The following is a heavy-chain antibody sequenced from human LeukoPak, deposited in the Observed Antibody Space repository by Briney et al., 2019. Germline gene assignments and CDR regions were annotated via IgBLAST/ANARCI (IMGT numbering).Heavy chain of an antibody. J-gene: IGHJ4*02. CDR3: AKEGEGTSGLGYFDY. V-gene: IGHV3-23*01. Sequence: GGSLRLSCAASGFTFSTYGMSWVRQAPGKGLEWVSAISRSGGSTHYADSVKGRFTISRDNSKNTLYLQMNSLRAEDTAVYYCAKEGEGTSGLGYFDYWGRGTLFTVSS. CDR1: GFTFSTYG. D-gene: IGHD6-19*01. CDR2: ISRSGGST.